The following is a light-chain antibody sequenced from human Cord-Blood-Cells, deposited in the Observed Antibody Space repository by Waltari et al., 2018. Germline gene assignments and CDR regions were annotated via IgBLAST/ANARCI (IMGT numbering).Light chain of an antibody. J-gene: IGLJ1*01. V-gene: IGLV2-14*01. CDR2: EVS. Sequence: QSALTQPASVSGSPGHSITIPRTGTSTDVGGYNYVSGYQQHPGKAPKLMIYEVSNRPSGVSNRFSGSKSGNTASLTISGLQAEDEADYYCSSYTSSSTLFVFGTGTKVTVL. CDR1: STDVGGYNY. CDR3: SSYTSSSTLFV.